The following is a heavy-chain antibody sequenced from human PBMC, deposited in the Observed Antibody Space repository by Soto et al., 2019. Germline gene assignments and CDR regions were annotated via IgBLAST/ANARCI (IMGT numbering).Heavy chain of an antibody. J-gene: IGHJ6*02. CDR1: GFTFSSYA. D-gene: IGHD6-19*01. V-gene: IGHV3-33*08. CDR3: ARDFYSSGWYYYYGMDV. CDR2: IWYDGSNK. Sequence: PGGSLRLSCAASGFTFSSYAMSWVRQAPGKGLEWVAVIWYDGSNKYYADSVKGRFTISRDNSKNTLYLQMNSLRAEDTAVYYCARDFYSSGWYYYYGMDVWGQGTTVTVSS.